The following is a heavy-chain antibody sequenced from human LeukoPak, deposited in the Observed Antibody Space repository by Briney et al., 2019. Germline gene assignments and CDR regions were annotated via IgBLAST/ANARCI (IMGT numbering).Heavy chain of an antibody. CDR2: VYTSGST. J-gene: IGHJ3*02. D-gene: IGHD1-7*01. CDR3: ARLITGTTTVFDI. V-gene: IGHV4-4*07. CDR1: GGSISGYY. Sequence: PSETLSLTCTVSGGSISGYYWSWIRQPAGKGLEWIGRVYTSGSTHYNPSLKSRVTMSVDTSKNQFSLKLSSVTAADTAVYYCARLITGTTTVFDIWGRGTMVTVSS.